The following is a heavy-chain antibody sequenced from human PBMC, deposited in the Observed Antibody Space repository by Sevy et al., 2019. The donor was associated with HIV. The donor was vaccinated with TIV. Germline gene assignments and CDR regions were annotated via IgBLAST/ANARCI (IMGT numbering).Heavy chain of an antibody. Sequence: GGSLRLSCAASGFSFNTHAMHWVCQAPGKGLESVALISYDGIIKYYADSVKGRLTISRDNSKNTLSLQMNSLRIEDTAVYYCAREGEYTSAWSPGNYWGQGTLVTVSS. CDR2: ISYDGIIK. CDR3: AREGEYTSAWSPGNY. D-gene: IGHD6-19*01. V-gene: IGHV3-30*04. J-gene: IGHJ4*02. CDR1: GFSFNTHA.